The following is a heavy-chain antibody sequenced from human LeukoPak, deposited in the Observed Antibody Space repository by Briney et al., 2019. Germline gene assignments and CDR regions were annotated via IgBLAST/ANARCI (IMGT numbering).Heavy chain of an antibody. V-gene: IGHV4-30-4*08. Sequence: SETLSLTCTVSGGSISSCDYYWSWIPQPPGKVLEWIGYIYYSGSTYYNPSLKSRVNISVDTSKNQFSLKLSSVTAADTAVYYCARNVVVPAAPGWFDPWGQGTLVTVSS. J-gene: IGHJ5*02. D-gene: IGHD2-2*01. CDR1: GGSISSCDYY. CDR2: IYYSGST. CDR3: ARNVVVPAAPGWFDP.